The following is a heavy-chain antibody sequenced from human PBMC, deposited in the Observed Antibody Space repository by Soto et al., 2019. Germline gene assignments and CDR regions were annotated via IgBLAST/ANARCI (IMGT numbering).Heavy chain of an antibody. CDR1: GGTFSTYT. CDR3: ARSQDSSGYWNNCFDP. Sequence: QVQLVQSGTEVKKPGSSVKVSCKASGGTFSTYTMTWVRQAPGQGLEWMGGIIPLFGTANYAQKFQGRVTSTAEESTSTVYMELSSLRSEDTAVYYCARSQDSSGYWNNCFDPWGQGTLVTVSS. CDR2: IIPLFGTA. V-gene: IGHV1-69*01. J-gene: IGHJ5*02. D-gene: IGHD3-22*01.